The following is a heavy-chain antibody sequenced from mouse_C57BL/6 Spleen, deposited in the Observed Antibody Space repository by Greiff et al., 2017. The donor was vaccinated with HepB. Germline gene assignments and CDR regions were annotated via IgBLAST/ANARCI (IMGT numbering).Heavy chain of an antibody. Sequence: EVQLQQSGPELVKPGASVKISCKASGYSFTGYYMNWVKQSPEKSLEWIGEINPSTGGTTYNQKFKAKATLTVDKSSSTAYMQLQSLTSEDSAVYYCARAQELEPFDYWGQGTTLTVSS. CDR1: GYSFTGYY. CDR2: INPSTGGT. D-gene: IGHD4-1*01. J-gene: IGHJ2*01. V-gene: IGHV1-42*01. CDR3: ARAQELEPFDY.